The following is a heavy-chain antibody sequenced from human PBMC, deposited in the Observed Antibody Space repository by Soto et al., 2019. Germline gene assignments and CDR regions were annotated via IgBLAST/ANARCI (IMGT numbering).Heavy chain of an antibody. D-gene: IGHD3-22*01. CDR1: GGSISSGGYS. J-gene: IGHJ4*02. CDR3: ARFYDSSGYYAPDY. Sequence: SETLSLTCTVSGGSISSGGYSWSWIRQHPGKGLEWIGYIYYSGSTYYNPSLKSRVTISVDTSKNQFSLKLSSVTAADTAVYYCARFYDSSGYYAPDYWGQGPLVTVSS. V-gene: IGHV4-31*03. CDR2: IYYSGST.